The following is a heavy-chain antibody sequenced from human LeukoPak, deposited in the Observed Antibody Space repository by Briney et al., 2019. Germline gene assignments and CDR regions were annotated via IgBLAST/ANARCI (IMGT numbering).Heavy chain of an antibody. V-gene: IGHV3-21*04. J-gene: IGHJ4*02. CDR1: GFTFSSYS. D-gene: IGHD1-26*01. CDR3: AKKGGATAYYFDY. Sequence: PGGSLRLSCAASGFTFSSYSMNWVRQAPGKGLEWVSSISSSSSYIYYADSVKGRFTISRDNSKNTLYLQMNSLRAEDTAVYYCAKKGGATAYYFDYWGQGTLVTVSS. CDR2: ISSSSSYI.